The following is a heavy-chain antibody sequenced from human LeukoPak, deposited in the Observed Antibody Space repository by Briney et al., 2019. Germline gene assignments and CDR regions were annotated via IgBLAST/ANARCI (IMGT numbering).Heavy chain of an antibody. V-gene: IGHV4-59*01. CDR3: ARTAINWFDP. CDR2: IYYSGST. CDR1: GGSISSYY. Sequence: SETLSLTCTVSGGSISSYYWSWIRQPPGKGLEWIGYIYYSGSTNYNPSLKSRVTISVDTSKNQFSLKLTSVTAADTAVYYCARTAINWFDPWGQGTLVTVSS. J-gene: IGHJ5*02. D-gene: IGHD5-24*01.